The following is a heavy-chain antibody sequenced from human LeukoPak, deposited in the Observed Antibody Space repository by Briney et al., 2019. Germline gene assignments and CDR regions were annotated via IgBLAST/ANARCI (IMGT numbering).Heavy chain of an antibody. J-gene: IGHJ4*02. CDR2: ISAYNGNT. CDR1: GYSFSNYG. Sequence: ASVKVSCKASGYSFSNYGFSWARQAPGQGLEWMGWISAYNGNTKSAQKLQGRVSMATDTSTSTAYMELRNLTSDDTAVYYCAKEGAVGASRFDYWGQGTLVTVSS. D-gene: IGHD1-26*01. V-gene: IGHV1-18*01. CDR3: AKEGAVGASRFDY.